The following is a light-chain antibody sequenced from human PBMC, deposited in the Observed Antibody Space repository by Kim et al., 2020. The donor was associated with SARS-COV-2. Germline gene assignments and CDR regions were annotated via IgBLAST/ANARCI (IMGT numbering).Light chain of an antibody. CDR2: DAS. CDR1: QSVNYF. Sequence: WSPGERATLSCRASQSVNYFLAWYQQRPGQAPRLLIYDASNRATGIPARFSGSGSGTAFTLTISSLEPEDFAVYYCQQRANWPLTFGGGTKVDIK. V-gene: IGKV3-11*01. J-gene: IGKJ4*01. CDR3: QQRANWPLT.